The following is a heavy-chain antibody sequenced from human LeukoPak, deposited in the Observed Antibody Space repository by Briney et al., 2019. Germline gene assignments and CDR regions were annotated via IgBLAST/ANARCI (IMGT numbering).Heavy chain of an antibody. CDR2: ISYDGSNK. CDR3: ARVESAGSGSYPDAFDI. D-gene: IGHD3-10*01. CDR1: GFTFSSYA. Sequence: PGGSLRLSCAASGFTFSSYAMHWVRQAPGKGLEWVAVISYDGSNKYYADSAKGRFTISRDNSKNTLYLQMNSLRAEDTAVYYCARVESAGSGSYPDAFDIWGQGTMVTVSS. V-gene: IGHV3-30*04. J-gene: IGHJ3*02.